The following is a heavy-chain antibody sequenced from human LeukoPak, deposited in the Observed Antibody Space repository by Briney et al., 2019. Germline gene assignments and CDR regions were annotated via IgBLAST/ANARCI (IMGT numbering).Heavy chain of an antibody. CDR3: AKDGETTVTTPYQK. Sequence: ASVKVSCKASGGTFSSYAISWVRQAPGQGLEWMGGIIPIFGTANYAQKFQGRVTITADESTSTAYMELSSLRSEDTAVYYCAKDGETTVTTPYQKWGQGTLVTVSS. D-gene: IGHD4-17*01. CDR2: IIPIFGTA. V-gene: IGHV1-69*01. J-gene: IGHJ4*02. CDR1: GGTFSSYA.